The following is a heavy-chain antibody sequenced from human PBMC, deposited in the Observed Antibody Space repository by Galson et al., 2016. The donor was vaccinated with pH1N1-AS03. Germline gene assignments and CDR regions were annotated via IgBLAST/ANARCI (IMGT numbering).Heavy chain of an antibody. CDR3: VRDIYEPFYAMDV. J-gene: IGHJ6*02. CDR1: GVSVTSSGVG. V-gene: IGHV2-5*04. CDR2: VYWDETR. D-gene: IGHD5-12*01. Sequence: PALVKPTQTLTLTCSVSGVSVTSSGVGVGWFRQPPGKALEWLALVYWDETRRYSPSLKNRLTITKDSSKNQVVLIMTNMNPVDTGTYYCVRDIYEPFYAMDVWGQGTTVAVSS.